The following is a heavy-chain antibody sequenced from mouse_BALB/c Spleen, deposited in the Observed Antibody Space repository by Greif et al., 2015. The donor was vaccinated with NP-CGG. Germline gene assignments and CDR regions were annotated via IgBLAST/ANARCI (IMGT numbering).Heavy chain of an antibody. CDR2: IDPSDSET. CDR3: AISPDFDGSSHNY. J-gene: IGHJ2*01. CDR1: GYTFNSYW. V-gene: IGHV1-74*01. Sequence: VHLQHSGAELVKPGAPVKLSCKASGYTFNSYWLNWVKQRPGRGLEWIGRIDPSDSETHYNQKFKDKDTLTVDKSSSTAYIQRSILTSYVSAVYFCAISPDFDGSSHNYWGQGATLTVSS. D-gene: IGHD1-1*01.